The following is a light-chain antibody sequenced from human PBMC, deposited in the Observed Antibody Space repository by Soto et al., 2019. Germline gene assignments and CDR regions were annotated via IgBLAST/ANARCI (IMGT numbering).Light chain of an antibody. V-gene: IGLV2-14*03. CDR1: SSDVGGFNF. CDR2: DVS. Sequence: QSALTQPASMSGSPGQSITISCTGTSSDVGGFNFVSWYQQHPGKAPKLMIYDVSHRPSGVSNRFSGSKSGHTASLIISGLQAEDEADYYCSSYTSTTTPVIFGGGTKLTVL. CDR3: SSYTSTTTPVI. J-gene: IGLJ2*01.